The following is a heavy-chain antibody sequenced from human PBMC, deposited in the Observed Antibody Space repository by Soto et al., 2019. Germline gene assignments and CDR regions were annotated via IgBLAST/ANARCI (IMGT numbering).Heavy chain of an antibody. Sequence: EEQLLESGGGLVQPWGSLRLSGAASGITFNSYAMTWVRQAPGKGLEWVSAISENGGNTYYADSVKGRFTISRDNSKNKLYLQLTILRAEDTAVYYCAKAGPKWRHIDLWGRGTLVAVSS. D-gene: IGHD1-26*01. CDR1: GITFNSYA. J-gene: IGHJ2*01. CDR3: AKAGPKWRHIDL. CDR2: ISENGGNT. V-gene: IGHV3-23*01.